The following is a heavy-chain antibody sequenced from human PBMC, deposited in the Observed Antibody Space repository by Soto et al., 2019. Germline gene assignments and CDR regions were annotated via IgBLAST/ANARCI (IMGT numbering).Heavy chain of an antibody. CDR1: GFTFDEYG. CDR2: ISGSGDST. D-gene: IGHD2-2*02. J-gene: IGHJ4*02. CDR3: AKVTFAIQFSFDY. Sequence: GGSLRLSCAASGFTFDEYGMSWVRQVPGQGLEWVSSISGSGDSTYYADSVKGRFTISRDNSKKTLYLQMNSLRAEDTAVYYCAKVTFAIQFSFDYWGQGTLVTVSS. V-gene: IGHV3-23*01.